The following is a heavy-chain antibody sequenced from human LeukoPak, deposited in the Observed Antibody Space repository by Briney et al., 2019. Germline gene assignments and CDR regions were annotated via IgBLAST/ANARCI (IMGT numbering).Heavy chain of an antibody. CDR3: AKDGTRYCSGGSCYSTPY. D-gene: IGHD2-15*01. J-gene: IGHJ4*02. V-gene: IGHV3-23*01. Sequence: GGSLRLSCAASGFTFSSYAMSWVRQAPGKGLEWVSAISGSGGSTYYADSVKGRFTISRDNSKNTLYLQMNSLRAEDTAVYSCAKDGTRYCSGGSCYSTPYWGQGTLVTVSS. CDR1: GFTFSSYA. CDR2: ISGSGGST.